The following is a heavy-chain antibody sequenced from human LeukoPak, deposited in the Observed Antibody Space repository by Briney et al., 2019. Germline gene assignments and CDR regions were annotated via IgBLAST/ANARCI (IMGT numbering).Heavy chain of an antibody. CDR2: IRQDGSEE. CDR1: GFTYSSYW. Sequence: GGSLRLSCAASGFTYSSYWMSWVRQAPGKGLEWVANIRQDGSEEFYVDSVKGRFTISRDNAKNSLYLQMNSLRAEDTAVYYCARDAYYYDSSGYYYFDYWGQGTLVTASS. CDR3: ARDAYYYDSSGYYYFDY. D-gene: IGHD3-22*01. J-gene: IGHJ4*02. V-gene: IGHV3-7*01.